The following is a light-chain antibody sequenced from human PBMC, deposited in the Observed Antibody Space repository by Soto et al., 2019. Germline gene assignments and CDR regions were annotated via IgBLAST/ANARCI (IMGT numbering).Light chain of an antibody. CDR1: QNVRTY. CDR2: DAS. V-gene: IGKV3-11*01. Sequence: ETVLTQSPATLSLSPGESATLSCRASQNVRTYLAWYQQKPGQAPRLLIYDASNRATGIPARFRGSGSGTDFTLTISSLEPDDFAVYYCQQRSNWQITFGQGTRLEIK. CDR3: QQRSNWQIT. J-gene: IGKJ5*01.